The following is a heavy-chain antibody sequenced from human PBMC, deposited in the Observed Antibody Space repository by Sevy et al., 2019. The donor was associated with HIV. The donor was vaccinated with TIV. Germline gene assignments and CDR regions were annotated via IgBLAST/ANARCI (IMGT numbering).Heavy chain of an antibody. CDR2: IYYNGHI. Sequence: SETLSLTCTVSGGSITSLYWNWIRQPPGKGLECIANIYYNGHINYNPSLKSRVTLSLDTYNNQFSLRLGSVTAADTAMYYCAGENARGRGYYWGQGTLVTVSS. V-gene: IGHV4-59*08. CDR3: AGENARGRGYY. J-gene: IGHJ4*02. CDR1: GGSITSLY. D-gene: IGHD3-3*02.